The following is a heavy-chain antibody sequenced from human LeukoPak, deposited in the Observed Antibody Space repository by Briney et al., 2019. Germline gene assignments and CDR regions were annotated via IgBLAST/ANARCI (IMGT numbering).Heavy chain of an antibody. Sequence: GESLQISCKGSGYGFTSYWIGWVRQLPGEGLEWMGIIYPGDSDPRYSPSFQGQVTISADKSISTAYLQWSSLKASDTAMYYCARQYYFDYWGQGTLVTVSS. CDR2: IYPGDSDP. V-gene: IGHV5-51*01. J-gene: IGHJ4*02. CDR3: ARQYYFDY. CDR1: GYGFTSYW.